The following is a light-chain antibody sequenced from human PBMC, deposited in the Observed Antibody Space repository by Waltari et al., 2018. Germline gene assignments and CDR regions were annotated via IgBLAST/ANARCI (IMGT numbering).Light chain of an antibody. Sequence: SYEVTQPPSVSVSPGETASITCSGHKLGEKYASWYQQKPGQSPMLVIYRDNKRPSGIPERFSASNSGTTATLTISGTQAIDEADYFCQAWDSKTVVFGGGTKLTVL. V-gene: IGLV3-1*01. CDR3: QAWDSKTVV. J-gene: IGLJ3*02. CDR2: RDN. CDR1: KLGEKY.